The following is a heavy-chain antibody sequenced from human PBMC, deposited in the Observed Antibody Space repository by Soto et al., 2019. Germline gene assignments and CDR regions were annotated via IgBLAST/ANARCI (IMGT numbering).Heavy chain of an antibody. CDR2: IYQSGST. V-gene: IGHV4-4*02. Sequence: PSETLSLTCAVSGGSISSSNWWSRVRQPPGKGIKLIGEIYQSGSTNYNPSLKSRVTISVDKSKYQFSLKLSSVTAADTAVYYCGRVAEEGWLFVRHFVYWGQGTLVTVSS. D-gene: IGHD3-22*01. CDR1: GGSISSSNW. J-gene: IGHJ4*02. CDR3: GRVAEEGWLFVRHFVY.